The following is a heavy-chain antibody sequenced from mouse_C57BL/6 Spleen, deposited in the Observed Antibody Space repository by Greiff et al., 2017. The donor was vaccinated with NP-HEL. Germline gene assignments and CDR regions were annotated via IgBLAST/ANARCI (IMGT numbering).Heavy chain of an antibody. J-gene: IGHJ4*01. CDR1: GYTFTDYY. D-gene: IGHD2-3*01. CDR3: AREGDGYYGRAMDY. V-gene: IGHV1-26*01. CDR2: INPNNGGT. Sequence: EVQLQQSGPELVKPGASVKISCKASGYTFTDYYMNWVKQSHGKSLEWIGDINPNNGGTSYNQKFKGKATLTVDKSSSTAYMELRSLTSEDSAVYYCAREGDGYYGRAMDYGGQGTSVTVSS.